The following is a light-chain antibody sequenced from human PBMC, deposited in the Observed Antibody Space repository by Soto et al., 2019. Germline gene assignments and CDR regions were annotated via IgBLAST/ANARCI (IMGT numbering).Light chain of an antibody. CDR3: QQYGGSPQT. V-gene: IGKV3-20*01. CDR2: GAS. CDR1: QSVSNY. J-gene: IGKJ1*01. Sequence: EIVLTQSPGTLSLSPGERATLSCRASQSVSNYLAWYQQKPGQAPRLLIYGASRSATVIPDMFSGSGSGTGFSLTISRLEPEDFAVYYCQQYGGSPQTFGQGTNVEIK.